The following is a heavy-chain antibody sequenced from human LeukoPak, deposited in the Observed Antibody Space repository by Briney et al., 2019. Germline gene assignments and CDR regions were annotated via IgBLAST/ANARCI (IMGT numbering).Heavy chain of an antibody. CDR1: GFTFSDYY. Sequence: GGSLRLSCAASGFTFSDYYMSWIRQAPGKGLEWVSYISSSGSTIYYADSVKGRFTISRDNAKNSLYLQMNSLRAEDTAVYYCAKDKSPWEPNGLDYWGQGTLVTVSS. D-gene: IGHD1-26*01. CDR2: ISSSGSTI. CDR3: AKDKSPWEPNGLDY. J-gene: IGHJ4*02. V-gene: IGHV3-11*01.